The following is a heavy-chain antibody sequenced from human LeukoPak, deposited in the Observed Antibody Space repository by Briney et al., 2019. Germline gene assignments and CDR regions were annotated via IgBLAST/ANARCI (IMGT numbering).Heavy chain of an antibody. Sequence: GGSLRLSCTASGFTLRNYWMHWVRQVPGKRLVWDSRISGDGSVTNYADSVQVRFTISRDNAKNILYLQINSLRSEDTAVYYCARYSSSSGGAAYYLDYWGHGTLVTVSS. V-gene: IGHV3-74*01. CDR3: ARYSSSSGGAAYYLDY. CDR2: ISGDGSVT. D-gene: IGHD6-6*01. J-gene: IGHJ4*01. CDR1: GFTLRNYW.